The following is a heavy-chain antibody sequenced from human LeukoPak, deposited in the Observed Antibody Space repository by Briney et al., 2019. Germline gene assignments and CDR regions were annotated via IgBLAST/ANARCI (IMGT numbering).Heavy chain of an antibody. V-gene: IGHV3-21*01. CDR3: TRKGSQWDFLVDY. CDR1: GFTFNTYS. Sequence: GGSLRLSCAASGFTFNTYSMNWVRQAPGKGLEWVSSITSSGRYIYYADSVKGRFTISRDNAKNSLYLQMDSLTAEDTAVYYCTRKGSQWDFLVDYWGQGTRVTVSP. CDR2: ITSSGRYI. J-gene: IGHJ4*02. D-gene: IGHD2/OR15-2a*01.